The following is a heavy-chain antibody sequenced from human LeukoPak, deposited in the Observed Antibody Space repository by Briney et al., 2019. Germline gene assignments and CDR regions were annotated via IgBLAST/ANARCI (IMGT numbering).Heavy chain of an antibody. D-gene: IGHD5-18*01. J-gene: IGHJ5*02. CDR1: GFTFSSYS. Sequence: PGGSLRLSCAASGFTFSSYSMNWVRQAPGKGLEWVSSISSSSSYIYYADSVKGRFTISRDNAKSSLYLQMNSLRAEDTAVYYCARIYSYGLLVGEKIRKYNWFDPWGQGTLVTASS. CDR2: ISSSSSYI. V-gene: IGHV3-21*01. CDR3: ARIYSYGLLVGEKIRKYNWFDP.